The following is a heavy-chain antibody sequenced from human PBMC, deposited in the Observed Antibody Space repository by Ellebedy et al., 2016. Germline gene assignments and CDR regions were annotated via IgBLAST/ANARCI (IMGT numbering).Heavy chain of an antibody. J-gene: IGHJ4*02. CDR1: GLTVSSFF. V-gene: IGHV3-23*01. CDR2: MRGDGAKT. Sequence: GESLKISXAPSGLTVSSFFMGWVHQAPGKGLEWVSTMRGDGAKTHLADSVKGRFTISRDNSKNTLYLQMNNLRVDDTALYYCRQGHYFDQWGQGALVTVSS. CDR3: RQGHYFDQ.